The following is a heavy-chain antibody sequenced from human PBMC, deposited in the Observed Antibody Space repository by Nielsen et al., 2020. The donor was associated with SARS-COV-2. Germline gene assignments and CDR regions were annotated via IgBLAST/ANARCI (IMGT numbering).Heavy chain of an antibody. CDR2: ISSSSSYT. J-gene: IGHJ4*02. CDR3: ARWGSSWYEGGFDY. D-gene: IGHD6-13*01. V-gene: IGHV3-11*06. Sequence: WIRQPPGKGLEWVSYISSSSSYTNYADSVKGRFTISRDNAKNSLYLQMNSLRDEDTAVYYCARWGSSWYEGGFDYWGQGTLVTVSS.